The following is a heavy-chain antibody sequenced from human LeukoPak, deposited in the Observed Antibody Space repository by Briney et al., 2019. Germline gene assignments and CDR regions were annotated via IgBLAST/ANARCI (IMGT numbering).Heavy chain of an antibody. D-gene: IGHD3-10*01. CDR2: INPNSGGT. Sequence: ASVKVSCKVSGYTLTELSMHWVRQAPGKGLEWMGWINPNSGGTNYAQKFQGRVTMTRDTSISTAYMELSRLRSDDTAVYYCARDRGRTAMVRGVINWFDPWGQGTLVTVSS. CDR3: ARDRGRTAMVRGVINWFDP. CDR1: GYTLTELS. J-gene: IGHJ5*02. V-gene: IGHV1-2*02.